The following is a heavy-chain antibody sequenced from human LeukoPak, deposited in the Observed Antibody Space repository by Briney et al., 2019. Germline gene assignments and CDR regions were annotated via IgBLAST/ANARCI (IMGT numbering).Heavy chain of an antibody. D-gene: IGHD1-14*01. J-gene: IGHJ4*02. CDR3: ATLSGEPQGGASDY. CDR1: GHTFTGYY. V-gene: IGHV1-2*02. CDR2: INPNSGGT. Sequence: ASVKVSCKASGHTFTGYYMHWVRQAPGQGLEWMGWINPNSGGTNYAQKFQGRVTMTRDTSISTAYMELSRLRSDDTAVYYCATLSGEPQGGASDYWGQGTLVTVSS.